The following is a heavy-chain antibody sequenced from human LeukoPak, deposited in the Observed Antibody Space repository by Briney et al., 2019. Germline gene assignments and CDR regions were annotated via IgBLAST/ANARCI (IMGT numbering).Heavy chain of an antibody. Sequence: ASVKVSCKASGYTFTSYGISWVRQAPGQGLEWMGWISAYNGNTNYAQKLQGRVTMTKDTSTSTVYMELVGLRSDDTAVYYCAREEYQLLRTSSYFDYWGQGTLVTVSS. CDR1: GYTFTSYG. CDR3: AREEYQLLRTSSYFDY. D-gene: IGHD2-2*01. J-gene: IGHJ4*02. CDR2: ISAYNGNT. V-gene: IGHV1-18*01.